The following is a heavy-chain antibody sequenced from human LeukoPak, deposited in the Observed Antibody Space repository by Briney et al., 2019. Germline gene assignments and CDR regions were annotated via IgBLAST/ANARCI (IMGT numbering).Heavy chain of an antibody. Sequence: SGTLSLTCAVSGGSISSRNWWSWVRQPPGKGLEWIGEIYHSGSTNYNPSLKTRVTISVDTSKNQFSLKLSSVTAADTAVYYCARKRGGPGSYVDYWGQGTLVTVSS. CDR3: ARKRGGPGSYVDY. CDR2: IYHSGST. V-gene: IGHV4-4*02. D-gene: IGHD3-10*01. J-gene: IGHJ4*02. CDR1: GGSISSRNW.